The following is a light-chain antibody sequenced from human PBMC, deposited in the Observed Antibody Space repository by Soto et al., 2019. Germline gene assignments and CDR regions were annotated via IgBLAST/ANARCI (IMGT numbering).Light chain of an antibody. J-gene: IGKJ5*01. CDR1: QSVNSN. CDR2: GAS. V-gene: IGKV3-15*01. CDR3: QQYNNWPPIT. Sequence: EIVMTQSPASLSVSLGERATLSCRASQSVNSNLAWYQQKPGQAPRLLIYGASTRATGIPARFSGSVSGTEFALTISSRQSEDFAVYYCQQYNNWPPITFGQGTRLEIK.